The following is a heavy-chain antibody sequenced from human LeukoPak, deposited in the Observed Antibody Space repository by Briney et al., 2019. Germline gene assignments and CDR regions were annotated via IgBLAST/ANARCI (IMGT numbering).Heavy chain of an antibody. Sequence: PGGSLRLSCAASGFTFSSYAMSWVRQAPGKGLEWVSAISGSGGSTYYAGSVKGRFTISRDNSRNTLYLQMNSLRAEDTAVYYCAKDGGITMIVVVSLGTHFDYWGQGTLVTVSS. CDR1: GFTFSSYA. CDR3: AKDGGITMIVVVSLGTHFDY. D-gene: IGHD3-22*01. J-gene: IGHJ4*02. CDR2: ISGSGGST. V-gene: IGHV3-23*01.